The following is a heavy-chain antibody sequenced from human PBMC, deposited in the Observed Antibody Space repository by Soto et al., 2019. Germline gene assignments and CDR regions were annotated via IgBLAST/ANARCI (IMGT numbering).Heavy chain of an antibody. Sequence: GESLKISCQGSGYSFTSYWINWVRQMPGKGLEWMWRIDPCDSYTAYGPSFQGRVTISVDKSTSTAYLQWGSLKASDTAMYYCSRPGATGASSAFDIWGQGTMVTVSS. CDR2: IDPCDSYT. CDR1: GYSFTSYW. V-gene: IGHV5-10-1*04. J-gene: IGHJ3*02. CDR3: SRPGATGASSAFDI. D-gene: IGHD1-26*01.